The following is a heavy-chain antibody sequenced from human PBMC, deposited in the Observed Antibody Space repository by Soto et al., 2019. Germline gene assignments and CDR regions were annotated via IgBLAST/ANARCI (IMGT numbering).Heavy chain of an antibody. J-gene: IGHJ5*02. D-gene: IGHD3-10*01. CDR1: GGSISSSSL. Sequence: PSETLCLTCAVAGGSISSSSLWSWVRQPPGKGLEWIGEIYHSGSTNYNPSLKSRVTISVDKSKNQFSLKLSSVTAADTAVYYCARDYMVRGVMRWFDPWGQGTLVTSPQ. V-gene: IGHV4-4*02. CDR3: ARDYMVRGVMRWFDP. CDR2: IYHSGST.